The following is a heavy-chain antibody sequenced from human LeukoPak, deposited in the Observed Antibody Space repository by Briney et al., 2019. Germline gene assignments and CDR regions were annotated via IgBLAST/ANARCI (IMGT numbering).Heavy chain of an antibody. CDR3: ASRYYYDSSGPDAFDI. CDR1: GYSFTRYW. Sequence: GESLKISCKDSGYSFTRYWIGWVRQMPGKGLEWMGIISPGDSDTRYSPSFQGQVTISADKSISTAYLQWSSLKASDTAMYYCASRYYYDSSGPDAFDIWGQGTMVTVSS. CDR2: ISPGDSDT. J-gene: IGHJ3*02. V-gene: IGHV5-51*01. D-gene: IGHD3-22*01.